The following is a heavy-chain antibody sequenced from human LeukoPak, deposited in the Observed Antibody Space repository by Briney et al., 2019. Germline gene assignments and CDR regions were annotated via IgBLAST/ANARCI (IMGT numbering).Heavy chain of an antibody. CDR3: ARVQVVVVAANWFDP. J-gene: IGHJ5*02. Sequence: GESLKISCKGSGYSFTSYWIGWVRQTPGKGLEWMGIIYPGDSDTRYSPSFQGQVTISADKSISTAYLQWSSLKASDTAMYYCARVQVVVVAANWFDPWGQGTLVTVSS. CDR1: GYSFTSYW. CDR2: IYPGDSDT. D-gene: IGHD2-15*01. V-gene: IGHV5-51*01.